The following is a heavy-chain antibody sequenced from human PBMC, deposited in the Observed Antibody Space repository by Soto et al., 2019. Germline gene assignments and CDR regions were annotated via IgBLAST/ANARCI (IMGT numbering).Heavy chain of an antibody. CDR3: AREGGGYCSGGSCQVDY. D-gene: IGHD2-15*01. Sequence: QLQLQESGPGLVKPSETLSLTCTVSGGSISSSSYYWGWIRQPPGKGLEWLGSIYYRGNTYYNPSCNSRVTISVDTSKNQFSLKLSSVTAADTAVYSCAREGGGYCSGGSCQVDYWGQGTLVTVSS. J-gene: IGHJ4*02. CDR2: IYYRGNT. CDR1: GGSISSSSYY. V-gene: IGHV4-39*02.